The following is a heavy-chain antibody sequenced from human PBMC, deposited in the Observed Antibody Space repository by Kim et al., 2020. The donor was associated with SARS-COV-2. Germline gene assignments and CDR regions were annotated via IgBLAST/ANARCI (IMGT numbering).Heavy chain of an antibody. Sequence: ASVKVSCKASGGTFSSYAISWVRQAPGQGLEWMGGIIPIFGTANYAQKFQGRVTITADESTSTAYMELSSLRSEDTAVYYCATKVLPLGSYYYDSSGYYQFDYWGQGTLVTVSS. V-gene: IGHV1-69*13. CDR1: GGTFSSYA. CDR2: IIPIFGTA. D-gene: IGHD3-22*01. CDR3: ATKVLPLGSYYYDSSGYYQFDY. J-gene: IGHJ4*02.